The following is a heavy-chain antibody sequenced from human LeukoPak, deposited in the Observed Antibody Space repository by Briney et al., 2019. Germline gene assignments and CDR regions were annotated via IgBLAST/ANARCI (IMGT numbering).Heavy chain of an antibody. Sequence: GGSLRVSCAASGLTVSSKYMSWVRQAPGKGREGVAIIYSGGSTFYADSVTGRCTISRDNTKNTLYLQMNSLRAEDTAVYYCARGVSYLSAFDIWGQGTMVTVSS. CDR3: ARGVSYLSAFDI. D-gene: IGHD3-10*01. CDR2: IYSGGST. V-gene: IGHV3-53*01. J-gene: IGHJ3*02. CDR1: GLTVSSKY.